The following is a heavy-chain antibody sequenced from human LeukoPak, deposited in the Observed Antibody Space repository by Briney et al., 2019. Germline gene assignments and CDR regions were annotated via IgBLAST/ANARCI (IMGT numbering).Heavy chain of an antibody. CDR2: ISASGGYT. CDR1: GLTFSSYA. V-gene: IGHV3-23*01. D-gene: IGHD2-15*01. Sequence: GGSLRLSCAASGLTFSSYAMSWVRQAPGKGLEWVSAISASGGYTNYADSVKGRFTISRDNSKNTLYLQMHSLRAEDTAVYYCAKRSCSGGSCNFDYWGQGTLVTVSS. CDR3: AKRSCSGGSCNFDY. J-gene: IGHJ4*02.